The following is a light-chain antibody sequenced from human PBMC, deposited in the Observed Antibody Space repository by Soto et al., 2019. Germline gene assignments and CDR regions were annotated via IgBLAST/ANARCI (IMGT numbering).Light chain of an antibody. Sequence: DIVMTQSPLSLPVTPGEPASISCNSSQSLLQSNGYNYLDWYLQKPGQSPQLLIYFGSYRASGVPDMFSGSGSGTDFTLKIRRVEAEDVGVYYCMQAQQTPPTFGQGTKVEIK. V-gene: IGKV2-28*01. CDR2: FGS. CDR1: QSLLQSNGYNY. J-gene: IGKJ1*01. CDR3: MQAQQTPPT.